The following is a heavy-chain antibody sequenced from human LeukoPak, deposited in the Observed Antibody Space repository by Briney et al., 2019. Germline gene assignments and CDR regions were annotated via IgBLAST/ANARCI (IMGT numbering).Heavy chain of an antibody. CDR3: ATNMRVVEGAFDI. J-gene: IGHJ3*02. CDR1: GGSISNYF. V-gene: IGHV4-59*01. CDR2: IHYSGTT. Sequence: SETLSLTCTVSGGSISNYFWSWLRQPPGKGPEWIANIHYSGTTNYNPSLKSRVTISVDTSKDQFSLKLSSVTSADTAVYYCATNMRVVEGAFDIWGQGTTVTVSS. D-gene: IGHD3-22*01.